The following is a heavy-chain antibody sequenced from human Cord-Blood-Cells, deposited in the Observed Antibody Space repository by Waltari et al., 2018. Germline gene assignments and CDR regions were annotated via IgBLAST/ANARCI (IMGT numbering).Heavy chain of an antibody. Sequence: EVQLVESGGGFVQPGGSLRLSCAASGFTFSSYWMHWVRPAPGKGLVWVSRINSDGSSTSYADSVKGRFTISRDNAKNTLYLQMNSLRAEDTAVYYCARDLYGSGSYNWFDPWGQGTLVTVSS. J-gene: IGHJ5*02. V-gene: IGHV3-74*01. CDR3: ARDLYGSGSYNWFDP. CDR2: INSDGSST. CDR1: GFTFSSYW. D-gene: IGHD3-10*01.